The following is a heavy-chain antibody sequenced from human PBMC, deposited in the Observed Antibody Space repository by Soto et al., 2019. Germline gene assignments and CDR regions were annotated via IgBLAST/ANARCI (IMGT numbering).Heavy chain of an antibody. J-gene: IGHJ6*02. CDR1: GFTFSSYA. Sequence: GGSLRLSCAASGFTFSSYAMHWVRQAPGKGLEWVAVISYDGSNKYYADSVKGRFTISRDNSKNTLYLQMNSLRAEDKAVYYCARDLGVVYESLGDTLRVYSYGLYYYYGMDVWGQGTTVTVSS. CDR2: ISYDGSNK. CDR3: ARDLGVVYESLGDTLRVYSYGLYYYYGMDV. V-gene: IGHV3-30-3*01. D-gene: IGHD5-18*01.